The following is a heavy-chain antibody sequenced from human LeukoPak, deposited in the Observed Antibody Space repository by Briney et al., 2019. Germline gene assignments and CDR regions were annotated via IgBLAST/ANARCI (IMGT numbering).Heavy chain of an antibody. CDR2: INHSGST. V-gene: IGHV4-34*01. J-gene: IGHJ5*02. D-gene: IGHD4-23*01. CDR1: GGSFSGYY. Sequence: SETLSLTCAVFGGSFSGYYWSWIRQPPGKGLEWIGEINHSGSTKSNPSLKSRVTISVDTSKNQFSLKLSSVTAADTAVYYCARVDYGGNSPWGQGTLVTVSS. CDR3: ARVDYGGNSP.